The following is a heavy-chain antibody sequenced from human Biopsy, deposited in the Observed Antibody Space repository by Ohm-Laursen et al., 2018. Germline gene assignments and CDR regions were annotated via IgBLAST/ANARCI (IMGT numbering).Heavy chain of an antibody. CDR1: GGSIGSFF. J-gene: IGHJ5*02. D-gene: IGHD6-13*01. Sequence: SETLSLTCIVSGGSIGSFFWSWIRQPPGKGLEWIGYIYYSGSTNYNPSLRSRVTISVDRSKNQFSLILSSMTAADTAVYYCAREPRIAAVAYFDPWGQGTLVTVSS. CDR3: AREPRIAAVAYFDP. V-gene: IGHV4-59*12. CDR2: IYYSGST.